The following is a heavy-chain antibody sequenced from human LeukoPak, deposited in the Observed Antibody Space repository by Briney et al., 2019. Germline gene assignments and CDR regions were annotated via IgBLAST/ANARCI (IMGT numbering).Heavy chain of an antibody. CDR3: ARVLPYSYGLDSYYSYGMDV. CDR2: ISAYNGNT. CDR1: GYTFTSYG. J-gene: IGHJ6*02. Sequence: GASVNVSCKASGYTFTSYGISWVRQAPGQGREWMGWISAYNGNTNYAQNLQRTVTMTTNTSTSTAPMELSSLRSDDTAVYYCARVLPYSYGLDSYYSYGMDVWGQGTTVTVSS. V-gene: IGHV1-18*01. D-gene: IGHD5-18*01.